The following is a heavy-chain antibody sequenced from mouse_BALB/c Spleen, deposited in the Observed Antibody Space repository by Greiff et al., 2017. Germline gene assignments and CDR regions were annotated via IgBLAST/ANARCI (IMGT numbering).Heavy chain of an antibody. J-gene: IGHJ3*01. CDR2: ISSGGSYT. CDR3: ARQHAY. V-gene: IGHV5-6*01. CDR1: GFTFSSYG. Sequence: QGVESGGDLVKPGGSLKLSCAASGFTFSSYGMSWVRQTPDKRLEWVATISSGGSYTYYPDSVKGRFTISRDNAKNTLYLQMSSLKSEDTAMYYCARQHAYWGQGTLVTVSA.